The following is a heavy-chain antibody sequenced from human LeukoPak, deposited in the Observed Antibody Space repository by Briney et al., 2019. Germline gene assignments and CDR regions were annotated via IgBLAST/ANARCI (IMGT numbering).Heavy chain of an antibody. J-gene: IGHJ4*02. CDR2: INHSGST. V-gene: IGHV4-34*01. CDR1: GGSFSGYY. CDR3: ASKVATNFDY. Sequence: PPETLSLTCAVYGGSFSGYYWSWIRQPPGKGLEWIGEINHSGSTNYNPSLKSRVTISVDTSKNQFSLKLRSVTAADTAVYYCASKVATNFDYWGQGTLVTVSS. D-gene: IGHD5-12*01.